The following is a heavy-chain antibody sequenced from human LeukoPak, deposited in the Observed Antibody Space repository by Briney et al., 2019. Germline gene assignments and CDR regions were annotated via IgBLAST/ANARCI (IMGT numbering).Heavy chain of an antibody. Sequence: SETLSLTCAVSGGSISSGGYSWSWIRQPPGKGLEWIGYIYHSGSTYYNPSLKSRVTISVDRSKNQFSLKLSSVTAADTAVYYCARVHQHKGSIAAAGRMAGVFDYWGQGTLVTVSS. CDR1: GGSISSGGYS. J-gene: IGHJ4*02. CDR2: IYHSGST. CDR3: ARVHQHKGSIAAAGRMAGVFDY. D-gene: IGHD6-13*01. V-gene: IGHV4-30-2*01.